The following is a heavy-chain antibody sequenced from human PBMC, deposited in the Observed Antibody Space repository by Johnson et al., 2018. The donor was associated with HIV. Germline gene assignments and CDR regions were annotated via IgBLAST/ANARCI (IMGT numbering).Heavy chain of an antibody. J-gene: IGHJ3*02. D-gene: IGHD1-26*01. CDR3: ARVWSGSYYSNAFDI. CDR2: ITRNGGST. CDR1: GFTVRSSY. Sequence: VQLVESGGGLVQPGGSLRLSCAASGFTVRSSYMRWVRQAPGKGLEWVSVITRNGGSTGYADSVKGRFTISRDDAKNSLYLQMNSLRAEDTALYYCARVWSGSYYSNAFDIWGQGTMVTVSS. V-gene: IGHV3-20*04.